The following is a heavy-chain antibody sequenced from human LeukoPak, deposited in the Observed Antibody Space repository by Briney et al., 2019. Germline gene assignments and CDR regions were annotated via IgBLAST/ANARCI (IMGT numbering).Heavy chain of an antibody. V-gene: IGHV3-23*01. CDR3: AKVPVFSLTISEVVTDDAFDI. J-gene: IGHJ3*02. Sequence: PGGSLRLSCAASGFTFSSYAMCWVRQAPGKGLEWVSAISGSGGATYYADSVKGRFTISRDNSKNTLYLQMNSLRAEDTAVYYCAKVPVFSLTISEVVTDDAFDIWGQGTIVAVSS. CDR1: GFTFSSYA. CDR2: ISGSGGAT. D-gene: IGHD3-3*01.